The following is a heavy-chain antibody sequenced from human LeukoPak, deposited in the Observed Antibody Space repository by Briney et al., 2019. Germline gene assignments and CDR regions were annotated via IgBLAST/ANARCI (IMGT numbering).Heavy chain of an antibody. CDR1: GGTFSSYA. Sequence: SVKVSCKASGGTFSSYAISWVRQAPGQGLEWMGGIIPIFGTANYAQKFQGRVTITADESTSTAYMELSSLRSEDTAVYYCASTYSGSYEGFDPWGQGTLVTVSS. CDR2: IIPIFGTA. V-gene: IGHV1-69*13. J-gene: IGHJ5*02. D-gene: IGHD1-26*01. CDR3: ASTYSGSYEGFDP.